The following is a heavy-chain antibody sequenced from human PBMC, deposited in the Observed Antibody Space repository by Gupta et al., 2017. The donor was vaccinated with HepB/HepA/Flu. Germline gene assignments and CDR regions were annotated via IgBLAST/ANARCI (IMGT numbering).Heavy chain of an antibody. J-gene: IGHJ4*02. CDR2: IYYSGST. Sequence: QLQLQESGPGLVKPSETLSLTCTVSGGSISSSSYYWGWIRQPPGKGLEWIGSIYYSGSTYYNPSLKSRVTISVDTSKNQFSLKLSSVTAADTAVYYCARQDAGGVVDYWGQGTLVTVSS. CDR1: GGSISSSSYY. CDR3: ARQDAGGVVDY. D-gene: IGHD2-15*01. V-gene: IGHV4-39*01.